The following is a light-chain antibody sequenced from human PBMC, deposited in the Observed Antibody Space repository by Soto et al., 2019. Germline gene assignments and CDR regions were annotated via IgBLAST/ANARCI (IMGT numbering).Light chain of an antibody. CDR2: AAS. J-gene: IGKJ1*01. CDR1: QFISNY. V-gene: IGKV1-39*01. Sequence: DIQMTQSPSSLSASVGDRVTITCRASQFISNYLTWYQQRPGKVPELLIYAASTLQSGVPSRFSGSGSGTDFTITISSLQPEDFGSYYCQQSYITPLTFGQGTKVEIK. CDR3: QQSYITPLT.